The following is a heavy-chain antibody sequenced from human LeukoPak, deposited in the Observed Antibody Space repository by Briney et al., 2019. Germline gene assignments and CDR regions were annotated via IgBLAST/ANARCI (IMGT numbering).Heavy chain of an antibody. CDR3: ARTYYYDSSGYSTAFDY. D-gene: IGHD3-22*01. CDR2: IYPGDSDT. CDR1: GYSFTSYW. Sequence: GESLKISCKGSGYSFTSYWMGWVRQMPGKGLEWMGIIYPGDSDTRYSPSFQGQVTISADKSISTAYLQWSSLKASDTAMYYCARTYYYDSSGYSTAFDYWGQGTLVTVSS. J-gene: IGHJ4*02. V-gene: IGHV5-51*03.